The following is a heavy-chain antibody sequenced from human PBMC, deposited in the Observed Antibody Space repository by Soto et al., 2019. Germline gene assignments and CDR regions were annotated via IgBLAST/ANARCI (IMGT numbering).Heavy chain of an antibody. CDR2: ISGSDRST. D-gene: IGHD4-17*01. CDR1: GFTFSSYA. V-gene: IGHV3-23*01. Sequence: EVQLLESGGDLVQPGGSLRLSCAASGFTFSSYAMTWVRQAPGKGLEWVSAISGSDRSTYYAASVKGRFTISRDNTKNTLYLQMNSLRAEDTAVYYCANAPSVTSYYYGMDVWGQGTTVTVSS. J-gene: IGHJ6*02. CDR3: ANAPSVTSYYYGMDV.